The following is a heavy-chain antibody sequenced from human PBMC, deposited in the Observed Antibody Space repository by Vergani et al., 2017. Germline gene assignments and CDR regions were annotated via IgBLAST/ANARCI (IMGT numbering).Heavy chain of an antibody. CDR1: GFTFSRHW. V-gene: IGHV3-74*01. D-gene: IGHD3-22*01. J-gene: IGHJ3*02. CDR3: AKDRSSSGYANAFDI. CDR2: VNPEGTNT. Sequence: EVQLVESGGGLVQPGGSLRLSCAASGFTFSRHWMHWVRQAPGKGLVWVSRVNPEGTNTPYADSVKGRFTISRDNAKNMMYLQLNSLRDEDTAVYYCAKDRSSSGYANAFDIWGQGTMVTVSS.